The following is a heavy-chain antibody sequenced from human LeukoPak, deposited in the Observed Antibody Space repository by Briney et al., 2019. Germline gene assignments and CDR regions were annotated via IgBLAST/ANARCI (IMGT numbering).Heavy chain of an antibody. CDR2: IRSKAYGGTT. V-gene: IGHV3-49*04. CDR3: TRDQRFLLNYYYYYYMDV. D-gene: IGHD3-3*01. J-gene: IGHJ6*03. CDR1: GFTFSSYG. Sequence: TGRSLRLSCAASGFTFSSYGMHWVRQAPGKGLEWVGFIRSKAYGGTTEYAASVKGRFTISRDDSKSIAYLQMNSLKTEDTAVYYCTRDQRFLLNYYYYYYMDVWGKGTTVTVSS.